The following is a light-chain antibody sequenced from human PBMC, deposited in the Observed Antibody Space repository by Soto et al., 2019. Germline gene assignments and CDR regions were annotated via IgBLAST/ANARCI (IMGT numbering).Light chain of an antibody. CDR1: QSVSSN. J-gene: IGKJ1*01. V-gene: IGKV3-15*01. Sequence: EIVMTQSPATLSVSPGERATLSCRASQSVSSNLAWYQQKPGQAPRLLIYGASTRATGIPARFSGSGSGKEFTLTISSLQSEDFAVYYCQQYNNWATFGQGTKVDIK. CDR2: GAS. CDR3: QQYNNWAT.